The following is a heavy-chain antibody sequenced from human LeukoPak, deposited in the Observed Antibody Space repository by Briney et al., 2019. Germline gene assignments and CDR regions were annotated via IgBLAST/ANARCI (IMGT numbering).Heavy chain of an antibody. Sequence: GGSLRLSCTASGFTFRTYWMSWVRQAPGKGLEWVASIKGDGSYTEYVDSVKGRFTISRDNAKNSVFLQMISLRVEDTAVYYCARDRGGYCSGGSCHTGWFDPWGQGTLVTVSS. CDR3: ARDRGGYCSGGSCHTGWFDP. J-gene: IGHJ5*02. CDR1: GFTFRTYW. D-gene: IGHD2-15*01. V-gene: IGHV3-7*01. CDR2: IKGDGSYT.